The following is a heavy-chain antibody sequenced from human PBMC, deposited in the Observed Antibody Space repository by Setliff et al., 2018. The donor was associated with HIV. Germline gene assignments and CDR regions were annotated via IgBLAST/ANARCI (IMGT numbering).Heavy chain of an antibody. CDR3: ARVYSRSPDY. J-gene: IGHJ4*02. Sequence: SVKVSCKASGGTFSSYAISWVRQAPGQGLEWMGGIIPFFRTTNYAQKFQGRVTVTADISTSTAYMELRSLRSDDTAVYYCARVYSRSPDYWGQGTLVTVSS. V-gene: IGHV1-69*06. CDR1: GGTFSSYA. D-gene: IGHD6-13*01. CDR2: IIPFFRTT.